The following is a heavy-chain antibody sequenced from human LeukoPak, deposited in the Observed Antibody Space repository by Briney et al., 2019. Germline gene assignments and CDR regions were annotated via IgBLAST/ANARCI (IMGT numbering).Heavy chain of an antibody. D-gene: IGHD1-26*01. CDR1: GFTFSDYY. Sequence: GGSLRLSCAASGFTFSDYYMSWIRQAPGKGLEWIAYISSSGSSIQYAESVRGRFTISRDNAKTSLYLQMNSLRAEDTSVYCCARSPQWELPDYWGQGTLVTVSS. CDR3: ARSPQWELPDY. CDR2: ISSSGSSI. J-gene: IGHJ4*02. V-gene: IGHV3-11*04.